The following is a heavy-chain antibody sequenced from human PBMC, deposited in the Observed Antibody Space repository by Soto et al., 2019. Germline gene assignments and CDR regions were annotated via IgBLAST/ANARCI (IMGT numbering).Heavy chain of an antibody. CDR1: GYTFSAFW. Sequence: PGESLKISCQASGYTFSAFWITWVRQMPGKGLEWMATIDPRDSYSNYSLSFQGHVTISADKSIGSAYLHWSTLEASDTAIYYCARLSTGFCTKPTCQYYFGMDVWGQGTTVTVSS. V-gene: IGHV5-10-1*01. CDR3: ARLSTGFCTKPTCQYYFGMDV. D-gene: IGHD2-8*01. CDR2: IDPRDSYS. J-gene: IGHJ6*02.